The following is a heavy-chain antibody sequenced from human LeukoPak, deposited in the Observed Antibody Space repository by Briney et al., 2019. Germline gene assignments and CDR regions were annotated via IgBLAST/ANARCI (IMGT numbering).Heavy chain of an antibody. CDR1: GFTFSSYA. J-gene: IGHJ4*02. CDR2: ISGSGGST. CDR3: AKVEDYDFWSGYLNYFDY. Sequence: QAGGSLRLSCAASGFTFSSYAMSWVRQAPGKGLEWVSAISGSGGSTYYADSVKGRFTISRDNSKNTLYLQMYSLRAEDTAVYYCAKVEDYDFWSGYLNYFDYWGQGTLVTVSS. V-gene: IGHV3-23*01. D-gene: IGHD3-3*01.